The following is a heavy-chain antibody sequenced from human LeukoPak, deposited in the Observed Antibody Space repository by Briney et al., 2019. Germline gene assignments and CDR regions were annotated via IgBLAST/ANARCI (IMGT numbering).Heavy chain of an antibody. Sequence: GSLRLSCAASGFTFSTYTMHWVRQAPGKGLEWVALISYDGSNTYYADSVKGRFTISRDNSKNTLYLQMNSLRAEDTAVYYCAKKAQRGYSYGYSDYWGQGTLVTVSS. J-gene: IGHJ4*02. D-gene: IGHD5-18*01. CDR1: GFTFSTYT. CDR3: AKKAQRGYSYGYSDY. CDR2: ISYDGSNT. V-gene: IGHV3-30-3*02.